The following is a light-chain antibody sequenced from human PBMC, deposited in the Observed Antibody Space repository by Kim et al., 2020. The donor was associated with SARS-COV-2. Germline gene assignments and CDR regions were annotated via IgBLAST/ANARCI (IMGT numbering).Light chain of an antibody. Sequence: GPWFTISCTGSNSDIGGYNYVSWYQQHPGKAPTLIIYDVTKRPSGVSDRFSGSKSGNTASLIIPGLQADDEADYYCSSYTSSKTWVFGGGTKLTVL. CDR3: SSYTSSKTWV. J-gene: IGLJ3*02. CDR1: NSDIGGYNY. V-gene: IGLV2-14*03. CDR2: DVT.